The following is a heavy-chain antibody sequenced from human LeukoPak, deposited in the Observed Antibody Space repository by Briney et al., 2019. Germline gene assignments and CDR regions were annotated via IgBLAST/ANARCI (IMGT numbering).Heavy chain of an antibody. Sequence: SETLSLTCAVYGGSFSGYYWSWIRQPPGKGLEWIGEINHSGSTNYNPSLKSRVTISVDTSKNQFSLKLSSVTAADTAVYYCARGDGLNGADDYWGQGTLVTVSS. D-gene: IGHD4-17*01. J-gene: IGHJ4*02. CDR3: ARGDGLNGADDY. V-gene: IGHV4-34*01. CDR2: INHSGST. CDR1: GGSFSGYY.